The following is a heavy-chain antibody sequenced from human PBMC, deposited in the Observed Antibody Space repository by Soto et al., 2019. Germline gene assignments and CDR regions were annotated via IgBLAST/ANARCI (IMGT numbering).Heavy chain of an antibody. J-gene: IGHJ4*02. D-gene: IGHD3-22*01. CDR3: ARDRDSSGYGLFDY. CDR1: GFTFSSFW. V-gene: IGHV3-7*01. CDR2: IKEDGSEK. Sequence: GGSLRLSCAASGFTFSSFWMTWVRQAPGKGLEWVANIKEDGSEKKYVDSVKGRFTISRDNAKKSLYLQMNSLRVEDTAVYYCARDRDSSGYGLFDYWGQGT.